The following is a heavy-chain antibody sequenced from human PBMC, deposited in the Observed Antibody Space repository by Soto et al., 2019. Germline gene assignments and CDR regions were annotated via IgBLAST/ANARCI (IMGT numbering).Heavy chain of an antibody. CDR3: VREKYCSGGSCYSDY. CDR2: ISNSGSTT. Sequence: QVQLVESGGGLAKPGGSLRLSCAASGFTFSHYFMTWIRQAPGKGLEWVSHISNSGSTTYYADSVKGRFTISRDNAKVSLSLQMNSLRAEDTAVYYCVREKYCSGGSCYSDYWGQGTLVTVSS. D-gene: IGHD2-15*01. CDR1: GFTFSHYF. J-gene: IGHJ4*02. V-gene: IGHV3-11*01.